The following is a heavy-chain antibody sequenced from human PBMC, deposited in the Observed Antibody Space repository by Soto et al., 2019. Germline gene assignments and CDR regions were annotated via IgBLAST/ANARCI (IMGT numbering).Heavy chain of an antibody. D-gene: IGHD6-19*01. J-gene: IGHJ5*02. CDR3: AHRRIIPVADTYNWFDP. CDR2: IYWNDDK. V-gene: IGHV2-5*01. CDR1: GFSLSTSGVG. Sequence: QITLKESGPTLVKPTQTLTLTCTFAGFSLSTSGVGVGWIRQPPGKALEGLALIYWNDDKRYSPSLKSRLTITKDTSKHQVVLTMTNMDPVETATYYCAHRRIIPVADTYNWFDPWGQGTLVTVSS.